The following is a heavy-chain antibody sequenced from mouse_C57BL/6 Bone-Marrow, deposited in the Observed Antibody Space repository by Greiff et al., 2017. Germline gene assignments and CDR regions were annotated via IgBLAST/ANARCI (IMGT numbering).Heavy chain of an antibody. D-gene: IGHD2-4*01. V-gene: IGHV5-9*01. CDR1: GFTFSSYT. Sequence: EVQGVESGGGLVKPGGSLKLSCAASGFTFSSYTMSWVRQTPEKRLEWVATISGGGGNTYYPDSVKGRFTISRDNAKNTLYLQMSSLRSEDTALYYCARFYDYVPFAYWGQGTLVTVSA. CDR3: ARFYDYVPFAY. CDR2: ISGGGGNT. J-gene: IGHJ3*01.